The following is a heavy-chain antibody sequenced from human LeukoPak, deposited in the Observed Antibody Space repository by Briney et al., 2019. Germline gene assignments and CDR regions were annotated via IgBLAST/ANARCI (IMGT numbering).Heavy chain of an antibody. CDR3: ARRGVFGSGTSEYLLH. J-gene: IGHJ1*01. D-gene: IGHD3-10*01. CDR1: GFTVSSNS. V-gene: IGHV3-53*01. CDR2: IYSDNT. Sequence: GGSLRLSCTVSGFTVSSNSMSWVRQAPGKGLEWVSFIYSDNTHYSDSVKGRFTISRDNSKNTLYLQMNSLRAEDTAVYYCARRGVFGSGTSEYLLHWGQGTLVIVSS.